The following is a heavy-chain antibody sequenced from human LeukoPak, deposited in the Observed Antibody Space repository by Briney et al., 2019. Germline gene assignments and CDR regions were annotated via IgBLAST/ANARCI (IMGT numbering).Heavy chain of an antibody. CDR1: GYTFTIYY. D-gene: IGHD5-12*01. V-gene: IGHV1-46*01. Sequence: GASVTVSCKASGYTFTIYYMHWVRQAPGQGLEWMGIINPSGGSTSYAQKFQGRVTMTRDTSTSTVYMELSSLRSEDTAVYYCARGLYVDIVATTRETYNWFDPWGQGTLVTVSS. J-gene: IGHJ5*02. CDR3: ARGLYVDIVATTRETYNWFDP. CDR2: INPSGGST.